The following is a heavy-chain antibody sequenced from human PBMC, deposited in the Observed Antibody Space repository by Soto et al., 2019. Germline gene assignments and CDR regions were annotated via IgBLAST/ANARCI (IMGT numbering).Heavy chain of an antibody. CDR1: SGSITSYY. CDR3: ARFETAGSGMSLDC. Sequence: SETLSLTCSVSSGSITSYYWSWIRQPPGKGLEWIGYIHNSGSTKYNPTLKSRVTISIDKSNNQLSLKLNSVTAADTAVYYCARFETAGSGMSLDCWGHGTLVTVSS. D-gene: IGHD3-10*01. CDR2: IHNSGST. V-gene: IGHV4-59*01. J-gene: IGHJ4*01.